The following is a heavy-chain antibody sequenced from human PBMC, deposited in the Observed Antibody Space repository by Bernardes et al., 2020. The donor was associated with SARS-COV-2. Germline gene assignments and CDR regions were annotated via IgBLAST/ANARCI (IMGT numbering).Heavy chain of an antibody. CDR2: INHSGST. Sequence: SETLSLTCAVYGGSFSGSYWSWIRQPPGPGLEWIGEINHSGSTNYNPSLKSRVTISVDTSKNQFSLKLSSVTAADTAVYYCARGAVVVVAATVNYYYYGMDVWGQGTTVTVSS. D-gene: IGHD2-15*01. V-gene: IGHV4-34*01. CDR1: GGSFSGSY. CDR3: ARGAVVVVAATVNYYYYGMDV. J-gene: IGHJ6*02.